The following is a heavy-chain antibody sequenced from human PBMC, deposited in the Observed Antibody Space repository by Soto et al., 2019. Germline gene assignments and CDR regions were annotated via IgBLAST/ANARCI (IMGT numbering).Heavy chain of an antibody. V-gene: IGHV4-59*08. CDR1: GGSISSYY. D-gene: IGHD3-10*01. J-gene: IGHJ4*02. Sequence: SETLSLTCTVSGGSISSYYWSWIRQPPGKGLEWIGYIYYSGSTNYNPSLKSRVTISVDTSKNQFSLKLSSVTAADTAVYYCARRSPMVRGVIPKPFEDWGQGTLVTVSS. CDR2: IYYSGST. CDR3: ARRSPMVRGVIPKPFED.